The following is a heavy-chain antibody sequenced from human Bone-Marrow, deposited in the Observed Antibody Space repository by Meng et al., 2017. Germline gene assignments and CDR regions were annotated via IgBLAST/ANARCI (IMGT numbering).Heavy chain of an antibody. V-gene: IGHV1-69*13. D-gene: IGHD3-22*01. CDR3: AGIGGYYDSSGYYWYYFDY. CDR2: IIPIFGTA. Sequence: SVKVSCKASGGTFSSYAISWVRQAPGQGPEWMGGIIPIFGTANYAQKFQGRVTITADESTSTAYMELRSLRSEDTAVYYCAGIGGYYDSSGYYWYYFDYWGQGTLVTVSS. CDR1: GGTFSSYA. J-gene: IGHJ4*02.